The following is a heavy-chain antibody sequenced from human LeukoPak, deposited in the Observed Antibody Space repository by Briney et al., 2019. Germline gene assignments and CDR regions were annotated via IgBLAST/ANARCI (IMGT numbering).Heavy chain of an antibody. CDR2: IWYDGSNK. V-gene: IGHV3-33*06. CDR1: GFTFSSYG. J-gene: IGHJ5*02. D-gene: IGHD3-3*01. Sequence: GGSLRLSCAPSGFTFSSYGMHWVRQAPGKGLEWVAVIWYDGSNKYYADSVKGRFTISRDNSENTLYLQMNSLRAEDTAVYYCAKGDYDYGGFDPWGQGTLVTVSS. CDR3: AKGDYDYGGFDP.